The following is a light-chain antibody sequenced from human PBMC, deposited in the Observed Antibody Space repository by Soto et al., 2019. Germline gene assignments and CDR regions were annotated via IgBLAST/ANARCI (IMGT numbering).Light chain of an antibody. CDR1: QTVGRDY. V-gene: IGKV3-15*01. CDR3: QQRSNWQT. CDR2: RAS. Sequence: EMVMTQSPGTLSVSPGERATLSCRASQTVGRDYLAWYQHKPGQAPRLLIYRASTRATGVPARFSGSGSGTEFTLTISSLQSEDFAVYYCQQRSNWQTFGQGTKVDIK. J-gene: IGKJ1*01.